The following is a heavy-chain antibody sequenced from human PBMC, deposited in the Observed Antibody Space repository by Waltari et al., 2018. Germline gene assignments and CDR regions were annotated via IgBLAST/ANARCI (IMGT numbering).Heavy chain of an antibody. D-gene: IGHD6-19*01. CDR1: GFTFSSYA. J-gene: IGHJ4*02. Sequence: EVQLLESEGGLVQPGGSLRLSCAASGFTFSSYAMSWVRQAPGKGLGWVSAISGSGGSTYYADSVRGRFTISRDNSKNTLYLQMNSLRAEDTAVYYCAKGSNYGGWGNDNYWGQGTLVTVSS. CDR3: AKGSNYGGWGNDNY. CDR2: ISGSGGST. V-gene: IGHV3-23*01.